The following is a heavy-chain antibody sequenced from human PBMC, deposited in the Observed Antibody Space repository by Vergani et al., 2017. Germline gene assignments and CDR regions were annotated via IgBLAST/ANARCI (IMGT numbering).Heavy chain of an antibody. Sequence: QLQLQESGPGLVKPSETLSLTCTVSGGSISSSGYYWGWIRQPPGKGLEWIGSLYSSGSTYYNPSLKSRVTISVDTSKNQFSMKLSSVTAADTAEYYCARHLSQQFLEWLLPSLDVWGKGTTVTVSS. CDR2: LYSSGST. D-gene: IGHD3-3*01. CDR1: GGSISSSGYY. CDR3: ARHLSQQFLEWLLPSLDV. V-gene: IGHV4-39*01. J-gene: IGHJ6*04.